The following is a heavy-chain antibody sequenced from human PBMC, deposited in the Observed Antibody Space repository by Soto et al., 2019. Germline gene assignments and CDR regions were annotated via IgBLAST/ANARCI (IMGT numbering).Heavy chain of an antibody. Sequence: QPGWSLRLSCVASEFTFSTYWMHWVRQAPGKGLVWVSRINMDGTKTAYADSVKGRFTVSRDNANNTLYLQMNSLGVEDTAVYYCARDYYYDSRSSSVNWFDPWGQGTLVTVSS. CDR2: INMDGTKT. J-gene: IGHJ5*02. CDR1: EFTFSTYW. V-gene: IGHV3-74*01. CDR3: ARDYYYDSRSSSVNWFDP. D-gene: IGHD3-22*01.